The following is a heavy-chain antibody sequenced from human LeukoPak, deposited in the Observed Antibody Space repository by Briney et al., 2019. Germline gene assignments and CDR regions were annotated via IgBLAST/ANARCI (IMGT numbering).Heavy chain of an antibody. Sequence: PSETLSLTCTVSGGSISSSSYYWGWIRQPPGKGLEWIGSIYYSGSTYYNPSLKSRVTISVDTSKNQFSLKLSSVTAADTAVYYCASPLIAVADKWENYWGQGTLVTVSS. CDR2: IYYSGST. CDR1: GGSISSSSYY. D-gene: IGHD6-19*01. V-gene: IGHV4-39*01. CDR3: ASPLIAVADKWENY. J-gene: IGHJ4*02.